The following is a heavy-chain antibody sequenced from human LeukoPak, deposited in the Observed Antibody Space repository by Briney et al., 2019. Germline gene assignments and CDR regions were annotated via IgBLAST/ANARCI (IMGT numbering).Heavy chain of an antibody. CDR3: AKGRPTEYYYDSSGADAFDI. D-gene: IGHD3-22*01. CDR1: GFTLSTYA. J-gene: IGHJ3*02. CDR2: ISWNSGSI. Sequence: PGRSLRLSCAASGFTLSTYAMHWVRQAPGKGLEWVSGISWNSGSIGYADSVKGRFTISRDNAKNSLYLQMNSPRAEDTALYYCAKGRPTEYYYDSSGADAFDIWGQGTMVTVSS. V-gene: IGHV3-9*01.